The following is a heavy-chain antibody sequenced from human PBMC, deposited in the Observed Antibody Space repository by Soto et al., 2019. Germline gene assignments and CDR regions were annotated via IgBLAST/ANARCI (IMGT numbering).Heavy chain of an antibody. J-gene: IGHJ3*02. CDR1: GFTFSSYW. V-gene: IGHV3-74*01. CDR2: INSDGSST. CDR3: ARGHRLWEYAFDI. D-gene: IGHD3-3*01. Sequence: PGGSLRLSCAASGFTFSSYWMHWVRQAPGKGLVWVSRINSDGSSTSYADSVKGRITISRDNAKNTLYLQMNSLRAEDTAVYYCARGHRLWEYAFDIWGQGTMVTVSS.